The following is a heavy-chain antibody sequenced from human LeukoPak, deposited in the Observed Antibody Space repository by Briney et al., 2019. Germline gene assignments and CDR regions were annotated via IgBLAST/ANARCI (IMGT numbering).Heavy chain of an antibody. J-gene: IGHJ4*02. Sequence: ASVKVSCKASGYTFTGYYMHWVRQAPGQGLEWMGWINPNSGGTNYAQKFQGRVAMTRDTSISTAYMELSRLRSDDTAVYYCARGLPYDDFGVVTTPGDDCWGQGTLVTVSS. V-gene: IGHV1-2*02. D-gene: IGHD3-3*01. CDR1: GYTFTGYY. CDR2: INPNSGGT. CDR3: ARGLPYDDFGVVTTPGDDC.